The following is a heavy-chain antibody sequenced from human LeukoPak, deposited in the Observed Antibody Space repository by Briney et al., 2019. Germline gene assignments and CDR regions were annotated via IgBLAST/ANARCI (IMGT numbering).Heavy chain of an antibody. J-gene: IGHJ4*02. CDR1: GGSIGSYY. Sequence: TSETLSLTCTVSGGSIGSYYWNWLRHPPGKGLEWIGYIYYRGSTNYNSSLKSLVTISVDTSKNQYSLKLSSVTAADTAVYYCARQRGNYYDSSGIDYWGQGTLVTVSS. D-gene: IGHD3-22*01. CDR2: IYYRGST. CDR3: ARQRGNYYDSSGIDY. V-gene: IGHV4-59*08.